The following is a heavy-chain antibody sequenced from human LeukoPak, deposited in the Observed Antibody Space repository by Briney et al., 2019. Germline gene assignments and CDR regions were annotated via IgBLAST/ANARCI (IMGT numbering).Heavy chain of an antibody. J-gene: IGHJ3*02. CDR1: GFTFSSYA. CDR3: ARVWGSGSRRAFDI. Sequence: PGGSLRLSCAASGFTFSSYAMHWVRQAPGKGLEWVAVISYDGSNKYYADSVKGRFTISRDNSKNTLYLQMNSLRAEDTAVYYCARVWGSGSRRAFDIWGQGTMVTVSS. CDR2: ISYDGSNK. D-gene: IGHD3-10*01. V-gene: IGHV3-30-3*01.